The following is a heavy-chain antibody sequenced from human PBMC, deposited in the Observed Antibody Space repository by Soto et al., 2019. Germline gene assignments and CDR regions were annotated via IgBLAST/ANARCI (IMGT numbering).Heavy chain of an antibody. CDR2: ISAYNGKA. J-gene: IGHJ4*02. V-gene: IGHV1-18*01. CDR3: ARSGPPAGY. CDR1: GYTFTSYA. Sequence: QVQLVQSGAEVKKPGASVKVSCKASGYTFTSYAISWVRQAPGQGLEWLGWISAYNGKANYAQKLQGRVTMTTDTAPTTPYMGLRSLRSDDTAVYYCARSGPPAGYWGQGTRVTVSS. D-gene: IGHD3-10*01.